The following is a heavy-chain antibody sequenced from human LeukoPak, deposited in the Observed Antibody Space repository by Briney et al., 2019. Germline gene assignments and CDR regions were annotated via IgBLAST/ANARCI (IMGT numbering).Heavy chain of an antibody. D-gene: IGHD1-26*01. Sequence: PGGSLRLSCASSGFTFTNAWMNWVRQAPGKGLEWVGRIKSKADGGTIDYAAPVRGRFTISRDNSKNTLYLQMNSLRAEDTAVYYCARDRRQGATETFDYFDYWGQGTLVTVSS. CDR3: ARDRRQGATETFDYFDY. V-gene: IGHV3-15*07. CDR1: GFTFTNAW. CDR2: IKSKADGGTI. J-gene: IGHJ4*02.